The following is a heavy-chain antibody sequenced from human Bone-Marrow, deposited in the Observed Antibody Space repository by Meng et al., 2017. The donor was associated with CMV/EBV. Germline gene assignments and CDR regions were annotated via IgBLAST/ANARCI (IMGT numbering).Heavy chain of an antibody. CDR2: INPNSGGT. Sequence: ASVKVSCKASGYTFTGYYMHWVRQAPGQGLEWMGWINPNSGGTIYAQKFQGRVTMTRDTSISTASMELSRLRSDDTAVYYCAGSHSSGTYSLVDYWGQGTLVTVSS. CDR3: AGSHSSGTYSLVDY. CDR1: GYTFTGYY. J-gene: IGHJ4*02. V-gene: IGHV1-2*02. D-gene: IGHD1-26*01.